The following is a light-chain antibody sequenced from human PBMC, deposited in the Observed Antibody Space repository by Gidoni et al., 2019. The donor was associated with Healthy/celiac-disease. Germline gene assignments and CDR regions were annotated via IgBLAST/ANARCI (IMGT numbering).Light chain of an antibody. Sequence: EIVLTQSPATLSLSPGERATLSCRASQSVSSYLACYQQKPGQAPRLLIYDSSNRATGIPARFSGSGSGTDFTRTIRRLEPEDFAVYYCQQRSNWLFGGGTKVEIK. V-gene: IGKV3-11*01. CDR1: QSVSSY. CDR3: QQRSNWL. J-gene: IGKJ4*01. CDR2: DSS.